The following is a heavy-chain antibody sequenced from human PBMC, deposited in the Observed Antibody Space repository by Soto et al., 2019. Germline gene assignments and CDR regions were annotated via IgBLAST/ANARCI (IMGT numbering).Heavy chain of an antibody. CDR2: ISHLEST. D-gene: IGHD5-12*01. V-gene: IGHV4-30-2*06. Sequence: SETLSLTCTVSGASISYGGFSWSWIRQSPEKGLEWIGYISHLESTYFHPSFKSRLTMSIDMTRNQFSLKLSSVTAADMSVYYCARGGGYDSFDYWGQGVLVTVSS. J-gene: IGHJ4*02. CDR3: ARGGGYDSFDY. CDR1: GASISYGGFS.